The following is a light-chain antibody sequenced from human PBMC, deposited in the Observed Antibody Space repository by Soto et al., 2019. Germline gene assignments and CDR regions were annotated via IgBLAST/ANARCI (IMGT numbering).Light chain of an antibody. CDR3: QVWDSSSDHPYV. Sequence: SYELTQPPSVSVAPGQTARITCGGNNIGSKSVHWYQQKPGQAPVLVVYDDSDRPSGISERFSGPNSGNTATLTISRVEAGDEADYYCQVWDSSSDHPYVFGTGTKVTVL. CDR1: NIGSKS. CDR2: DDS. J-gene: IGLJ1*01. V-gene: IGLV3-21*02.